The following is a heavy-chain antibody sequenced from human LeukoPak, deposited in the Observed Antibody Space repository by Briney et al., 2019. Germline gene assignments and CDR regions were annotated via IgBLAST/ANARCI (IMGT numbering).Heavy chain of an antibody. Sequence: ASVKVSCKASDTFTSYGISWVRQAPGQGLEWLGLINPSGSSTLYAQKFQGRVTMTRDMSTTTDYMELSSLRSEDTAVYYCARDNSVGDIAWWFDPWGQGTLVTVSS. J-gene: IGHJ5*02. CDR1: DTFTSYG. CDR3: ARDNSVGDIAWWFDP. CDR2: INPSGSST. D-gene: IGHD3-16*02. V-gene: IGHV1-46*01.